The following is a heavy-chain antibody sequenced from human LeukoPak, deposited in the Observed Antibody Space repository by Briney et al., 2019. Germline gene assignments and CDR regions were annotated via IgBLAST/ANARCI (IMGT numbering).Heavy chain of an antibody. V-gene: IGHV1-24*01. Sequence: ASVKVSFKVSGYTLTELSMHWVRQAPGKGLEWMGGFDPEDGETIYAQKFQGRVTMTEDTSTDTAYMELSSLRSEDTAVYYCATLAAAGTLDAFDIWGQGTMVTVSS. CDR3: ATLAAAGTLDAFDI. CDR2: FDPEDGET. D-gene: IGHD6-13*01. J-gene: IGHJ3*02. CDR1: GYTLTELS.